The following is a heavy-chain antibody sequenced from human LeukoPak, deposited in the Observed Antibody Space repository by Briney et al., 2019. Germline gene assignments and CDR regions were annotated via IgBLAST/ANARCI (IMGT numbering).Heavy chain of an antibody. CDR1: GYSFASYW. V-gene: IGHV5-51*01. CDR2: IYPGDSDT. Sequence: GESLKISCKGSGYSFASYWIAWVRQMPGKGLEWMGIIYPGDSDTRYSPSFQGQVTISADKSISTAYLQWSSLKASDTAMYYCARPAIKDSMGDAFDIWGQGTMVTVSS. J-gene: IGHJ3*02. CDR3: ARPAIKDSMGDAFDI. D-gene: IGHD2/OR15-2a*01.